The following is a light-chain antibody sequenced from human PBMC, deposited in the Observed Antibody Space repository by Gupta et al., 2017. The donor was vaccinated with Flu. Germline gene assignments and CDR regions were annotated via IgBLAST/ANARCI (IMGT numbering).Light chain of an antibody. Sequence: QSALTQPASVSGSPGQSITISCTGTNSDIGSYNYVSWYQQHPGKAPELLIYGVTNRPSGVSNRFSGSKSGDTASLTISGLQAEDEADYYCSSCTSSTTVVFGGGTKLTVL. J-gene: IGLJ2*01. CDR3: SSCTSSTTVV. CDR2: GVT. V-gene: IGLV2-14*01. CDR1: NSDIGSYNY.